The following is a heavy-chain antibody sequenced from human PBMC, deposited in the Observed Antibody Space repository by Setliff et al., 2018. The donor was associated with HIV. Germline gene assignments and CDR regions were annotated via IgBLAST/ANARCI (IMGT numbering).Heavy chain of an antibody. CDR1: GVTFSDHF. J-gene: IGHJ4*02. Sequence: PGGSLRLSCAVSGVTFSDHFMTWIRQAPGKGLEWLSYISSGGFAIYYADSVKGRFTISRDDARNTLYLEMHSLRAEDTAVYFCATAIDNTAYYFDSWGLGTLVTVSS. CDR2: ISSGGFAI. D-gene: IGHD2-21*02. CDR3: ATAIDNTAYYFDS. V-gene: IGHV3-11*04.